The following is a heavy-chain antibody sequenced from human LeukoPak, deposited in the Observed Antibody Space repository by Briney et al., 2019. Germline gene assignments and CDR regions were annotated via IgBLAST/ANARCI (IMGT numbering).Heavy chain of an antibody. D-gene: IGHD3-22*01. CDR2: IFYSGST. CDR1: GGSISSSSYY. V-gene: IGHV4-39*01. Sequence: SETLSLTCTVSGGSISSSSYYWGWIRQPPGTGLEWIGSIFYSGSTYYNPSLKSRVTISVDPSKNQFSLKLSSVTAADTAVYYCASFDSSGYYLDYWGQGTLVTVSS. CDR3: ASFDSSGYYLDY. J-gene: IGHJ4*02.